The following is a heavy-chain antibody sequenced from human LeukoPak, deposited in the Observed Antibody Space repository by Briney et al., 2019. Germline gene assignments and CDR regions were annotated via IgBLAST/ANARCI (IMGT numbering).Heavy chain of an antibody. CDR2: INPSGGST. CDR3: AREATVTTGYYYMDV. CDR1: GYTFTSYY. D-gene: IGHD4-17*01. V-gene: IGHV1-46*01. J-gene: IGHJ6*03. Sequence: ASVKVSCKASGYTFTSYYMHWVRQAPGQGLEWMGIINPSGGSTSYAQKFQGRVTVTRDTSTSTVYMELSSLRSEDTAVYYCAREATVTTGYYYMDVWGKGTTVTVSS.